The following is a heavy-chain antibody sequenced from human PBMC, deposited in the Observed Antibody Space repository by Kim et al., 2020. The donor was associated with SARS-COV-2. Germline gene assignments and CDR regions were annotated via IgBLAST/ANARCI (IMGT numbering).Heavy chain of an antibody. CDR3: ASGKRLSRKYGIDV. V-gene: IGHV4-34*01. J-gene: IGHJ6*02. Sequence: SETLSLTCAVYGGSFNNYYWTWIRQPPGKGLEWIGEISHSGITNFSPSLKSRVTISVDKSKNQFSLKLSSVTAADTAVYYCASGKRLSRKYGIDVWGHGTTVTVS. CDR2: ISHSGIT. CDR1: GGSFNNYY. D-gene: IGHD6-6*01.